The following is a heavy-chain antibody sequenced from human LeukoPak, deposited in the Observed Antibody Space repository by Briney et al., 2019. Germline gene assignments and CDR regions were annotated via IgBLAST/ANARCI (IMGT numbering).Heavy chain of an antibody. J-gene: IGHJ5*02. V-gene: IGHV3-15*01. Sequence: GSLRLSCAASGFTFTKAWMSWVRQSPGKGLEWIGRIKSKTEGETTDYAAPMKGRFTISRDDSKNTVYLQMNSLKTEDTGVYYCNTLYCSSTSCSWGQGTLVTVSS. CDR2: IKSKTEGETT. CDR3: NTLYCSSTSCS. CDR1: GFTFTKAW. D-gene: IGHD2-2*01.